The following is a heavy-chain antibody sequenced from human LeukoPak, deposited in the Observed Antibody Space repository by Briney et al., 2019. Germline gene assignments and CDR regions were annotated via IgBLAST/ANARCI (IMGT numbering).Heavy chain of an antibody. D-gene: IGHD1-26*01. CDR1: GFTFSTYD. J-gene: IGHJ4*02. V-gene: IGHV3-23*01. CDR3: AKDKTSGTYFDY. Sequence: GGSLRLSCAASGFTFSTYDMSWVRQAPGKGLEWVSAISNSGGSTHYADSVKGRFTISRDNSKNTLYLQMNSLRAEDTAVYYCAKDKTSGTYFDYWGQGTLVTVSS. CDR2: ISNSGGST.